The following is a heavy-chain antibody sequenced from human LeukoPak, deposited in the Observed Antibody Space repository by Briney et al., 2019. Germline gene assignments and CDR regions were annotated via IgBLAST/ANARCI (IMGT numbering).Heavy chain of an antibody. J-gene: IGHJ5*02. Sequence: PSETLSLTCAVYGGSFSGYYWSWIRQPPGKGLEWIGEINHSGSTNYNPSLKSRVTISVDTSKNQFSLKLSSVTAADTAVYYCARGIMIVVVITRVNWSDPWGQGTLVTVSS. V-gene: IGHV4-34*01. CDR1: GGSFSGYY. CDR2: INHSGST. D-gene: IGHD3-22*01. CDR3: ARGIMIVVVITRVNWSDP.